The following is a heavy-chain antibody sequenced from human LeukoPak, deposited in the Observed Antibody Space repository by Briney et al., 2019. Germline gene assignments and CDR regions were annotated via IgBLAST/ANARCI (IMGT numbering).Heavy chain of an antibody. V-gene: IGHV3-21*01. Sequence: PGRSLRLPCAASGFTFSSYSMNWVRQAPGKGLERVASISSSSSHIYYADSVKGRFTISRDNAKNSLYLQMHSLRAEDTAVYYCARDRTGVVVPAAIIYYYYYMDVWGKGTTVTVSS. D-gene: IGHD2-2*02. CDR1: GFTFSSYS. CDR2: ISSSSSHI. CDR3: ARDRTGVVVPAAIIYYYYYMDV. J-gene: IGHJ6*03.